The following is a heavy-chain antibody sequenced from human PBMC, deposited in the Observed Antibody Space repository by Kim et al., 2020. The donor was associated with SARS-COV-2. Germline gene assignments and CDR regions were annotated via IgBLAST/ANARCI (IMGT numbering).Heavy chain of an antibody. Sequence: SETLSLTCTVSGGSISNYYWSWIRQPPGKGLEWIGYIYYSGSTSYNPSLKSRVTISVDTSKNQFSLKLSSVTAADTAVYFCGRGGRWTDYWGQGTLVTVSS. CDR2: IYYSGST. J-gene: IGHJ4*02. D-gene: IGHD1-1*01. CDR3: GRGGRWTDY. V-gene: IGHV4-59*01. CDR1: GGSISNYY.